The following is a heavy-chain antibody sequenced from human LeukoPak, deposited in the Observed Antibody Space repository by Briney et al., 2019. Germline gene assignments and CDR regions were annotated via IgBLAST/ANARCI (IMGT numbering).Heavy chain of an antibody. CDR2: ISGSSGST. CDR1: GFTFSNHA. D-gene: IGHD2-2*01. CDR3: AKDTRDRYYFDY. V-gene: IGHV3-23*01. Sequence: GALGLSFAASGFTFSNHAMSWVRQAPGKGLEWVSAISGSSGSTYYADSVKGRFTISRDNSKNTLYPQMNSLRAEDTAVYYCAKDTRDRYYFDYWGQGTLVTVSS. J-gene: IGHJ4*02.